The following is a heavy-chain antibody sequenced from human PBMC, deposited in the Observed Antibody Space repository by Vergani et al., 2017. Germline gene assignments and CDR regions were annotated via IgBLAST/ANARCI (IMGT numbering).Heavy chain of an antibody. D-gene: IGHD3-22*01. V-gene: IGHV1-8*03. Sequence: QVQLVQSGAEMKKPGASVKVSCKASGYSFNYYDINWVRQATGQGLEWMGWMNPNSGKTGYAQKFQGRVTITTNTSISTAYMELSSLRSEDTAVYYCTRGWYYDSIAYGAYWGQGTLVTVSS. CDR2: MNPNSGKT. J-gene: IGHJ4*02. CDR3: TRGWYYDSIAYGAY. CDR1: GYSFNYYD.